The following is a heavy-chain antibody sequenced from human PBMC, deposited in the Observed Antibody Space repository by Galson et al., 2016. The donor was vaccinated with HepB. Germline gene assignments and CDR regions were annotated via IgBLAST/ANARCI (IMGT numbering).Heavy chain of an antibody. V-gene: IGHV4-39*01. D-gene: IGHD2-2*01. J-gene: IGHJ4*02. CDR2: FYYSGST. Sequence: SETLSLTCTVSGGSISSTGYYWGWIRQPPGKGLEWIGSFYYSGSTYYNPSLKSRVTISVDTSKNQFSLNLTSVTAADTAIYYCARRQPIPAAIFLDSWGQGTLVTVSS. CDR3: ARRQPIPAAIFLDS. CDR1: GGSISSTGYY.